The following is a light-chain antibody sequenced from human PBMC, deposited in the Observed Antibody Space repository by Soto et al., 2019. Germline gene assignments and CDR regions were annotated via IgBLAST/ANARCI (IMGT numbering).Light chain of an antibody. V-gene: IGLV2-23*01. CDR1: SVDVGGYNY. CDR3: FSYAGSPTSYV. CDR2: EGS. Sequence: QSALTQPASVSGSPGQSITISCTGTSVDVGGYNYVSWYQHHPGKAPKFIIYEGSKRPSGVSNRFSGSQSGNTASLTISGLQADDEADYYCFSYAGSPTSYVFGTGTKLTVL. J-gene: IGLJ1*01.